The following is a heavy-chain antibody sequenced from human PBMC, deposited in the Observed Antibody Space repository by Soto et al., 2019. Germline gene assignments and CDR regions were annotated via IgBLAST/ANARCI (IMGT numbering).Heavy chain of an antibody. Sequence: EVQLLESGGVLVQPGGSLRLSCAASGFTVSSYAMRWVLQAPGQGLEWVLAISGSGDSTYYADSVKGRFTISRDNSKNTLYLQMNSLRAEDTAVYYCARRGSGSYYDYWGQGTLVTVSS. CDR3: ARRGSGSYYDY. CDR2: ISGSGDST. J-gene: IGHJ4*02. D-gene: IGHD1-26*01. CDR1: GFTVSSYA. V-gene: IGHV3-23*01.